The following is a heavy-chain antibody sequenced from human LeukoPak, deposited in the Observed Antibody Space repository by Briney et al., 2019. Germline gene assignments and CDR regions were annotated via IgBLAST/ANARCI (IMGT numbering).Heavy chain of an antibody. J-gene: IGHJ3*01. Sequence: SETLSLTCTVSGGSISTGGEYWSWIRHLPGKGLEWIGYVYYSGSTYYNPSLESRITMSVDTSENQLSLKLTSVTAADTAVYYCAREKTAYYYDRSGFSEGAFDVWGQGAMVTVSS. V-gene: IGHV4-31*03. D-gene: IGHD3-22*01. CDR2: VYYSGST. CDR1: GGSISTGGEY. CDR3: AREKTAYYYDRSGFSEGAFDV.